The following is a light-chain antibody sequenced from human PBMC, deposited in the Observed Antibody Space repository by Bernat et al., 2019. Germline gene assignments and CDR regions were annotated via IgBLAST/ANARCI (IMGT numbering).Light chain of an antibody. CDR1: QSISIY. CDR3: QQSYSTPRT. Sequence: DIQMTQSPSSLSASVGDRVTITCRASQSISIYLNWYQQKPGKPPKFLIYAASSLQSGVTSRFSGSGSGTDFTLTISSLQPEDFATYYCQQSYSTPRTFGQGTKVEIK. CDR2: AAS. J-gene: IGKJ1*01. V-gene: IGKV1-39*01.